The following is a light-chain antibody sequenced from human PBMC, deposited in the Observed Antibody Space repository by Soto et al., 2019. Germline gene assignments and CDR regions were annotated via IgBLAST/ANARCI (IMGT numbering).Light chain of an antibody. J-gene: IGKJ4*01. CDR2: AAS. V-gene: IGKV3-20*01. CDR3: QQYGSSPGALT. Sequence: EIVLTQYPGTLSLSPGERATLSCRASQSVSSSFLAWYQQKPGQAPRLLIYAASSRATGIPDRFSGSGSGTAFTLTISRLEPEDFAVYYCQQYGSSPGALTFGGGTKVEIK. CDR1: QSVSSSF.